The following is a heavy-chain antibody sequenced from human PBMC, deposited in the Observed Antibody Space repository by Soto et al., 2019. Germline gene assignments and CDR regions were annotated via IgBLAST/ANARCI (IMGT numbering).Heavy chain of an antibody. CDR1: GFTFSSYS. J-gene: IGHJ4*02. D-gene: IGHD3-3*01. V-gene: IGHV3-21*01. CDR2: ISSSSSYI. Sequence: TGGSLRLSCAASGFTFSSYSMNWVRQAPGKGLEWVSSISSSSSYIYYADSVKGRFTISRDNAKNSLYLQMNSLRAEDTAVYYCARGFWSGYYLFDYWGQGTLVTVSS. CDR3: ARGFWSGYYLFDY.